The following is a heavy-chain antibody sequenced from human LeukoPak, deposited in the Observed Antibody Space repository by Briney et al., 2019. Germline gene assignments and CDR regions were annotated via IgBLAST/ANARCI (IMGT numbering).Heavy chain of an antibody. J-gene: IGHJ1*01. D-gene: IGHD6-13*01. V-gene: IGHV3-66*01. CDR3: AKDPEKIAAAGIGYFQH. CDR1: GFTVSSNY. CDR2: IYSGGST. Sequence: GGSLRLSCAASGFTVSSNYMSWVRQAPGKGLEWVSVIYSGGSTYYADSVKGRFTISRDNSKNTLYLQMNSLRAEDTAVYYCAKDPEKIAAAGIGYFQHWGQGTLVTVSS.